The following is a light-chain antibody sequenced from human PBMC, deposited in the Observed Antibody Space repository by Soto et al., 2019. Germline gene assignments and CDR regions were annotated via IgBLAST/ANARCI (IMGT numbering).Light chain of an antibody. CDR2: QVS. V-gene: IGKV2-30*01. J-gene: IGKJ1*01. CDR1: QGLVYSDGNTF. CDR3: VQGPHRPWT. Sequence: DVVMTQSPLSLSVTLGQPASISCRASQGLVYSDGNTFLNWFHQRPGQSPRRLIYQVSNRDSGVPDRLRGSGPGTDYTLKISMVEAEDVVIYYCVQGPHRPWTFGQGTKVEIK.